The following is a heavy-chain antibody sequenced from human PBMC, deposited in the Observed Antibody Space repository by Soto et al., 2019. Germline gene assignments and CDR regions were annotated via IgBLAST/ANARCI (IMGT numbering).Heavy chain of an antibody. V-gene: IGHV4-38-2*01. J-gene: IGHJ6*02. Sequence: DTLSLTCAVSCYSIGRAYPWGWIRQPPGKGLWWVGKIYQSGTTYYNPSLESRVTISVDTSNNQFSLKLNSVTAADKAVYYCARDFYGEYSAYFYGMGVWGQGTTVPVSS. CDR1: CYSIGRAYP. CDR2: IYQSGTT. CDR3: ARDFYGEYSAYFYGMGV. D-gene: IGHD4-17*01.